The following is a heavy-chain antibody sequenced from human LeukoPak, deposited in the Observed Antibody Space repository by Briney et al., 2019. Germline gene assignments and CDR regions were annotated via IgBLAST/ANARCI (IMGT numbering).Heavy chain of an antibody. D-gene: IGHD3-10*01. Sequence: PGRSLRLSCAASGFTFSSYVMHWVRQAPGKGLEWVAIISYDGSNEYYADSVKGRFTISRDNSKNTLYLQMNSLRAEDTAVYYCARASVLLWLGELLMGPPNDYWGQGTLVTVSS. V-gene: IGHV3-30*04. CDR3: ARASVLLWLGELLMGPPNDY. J-gene: IGHJ4*02. CDR2: ISYDGSNE. CDR1: GFTFSSYV.